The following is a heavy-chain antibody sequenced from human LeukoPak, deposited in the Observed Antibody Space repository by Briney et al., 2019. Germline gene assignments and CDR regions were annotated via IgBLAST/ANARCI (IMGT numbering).Heavy chain of an antibody. Sequence: GESLKISCKGSGYSFTSYWIGWVRQMPGKGLEWMGIIYPGDSDTRYSPSFQGQVTISADKSISTAYLQWSSLKASDTAMYCCARHVEDYDFWSGYSDYWGQGTLVTVSS. CDR3: ARHVEDYDFWSGYSDY. D-gene: IGHD3-3*01. V-gene: IGHV5-51*01. CDR1: GYSFTSYW. J-gene: IGHJ4*02. CDR2: IYPGDSDT.